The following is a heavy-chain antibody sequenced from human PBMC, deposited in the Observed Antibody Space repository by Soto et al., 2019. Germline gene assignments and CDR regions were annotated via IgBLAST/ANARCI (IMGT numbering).Heavy chain of an antibody. Sequence: SETLSLTCAVSGGSISGSNWWSWVRQSPGKGLEWIGEIYQSGSTNYNPSLRRRVTISVDNSKNQFSLKLRSVTAADTAVYYCARDGDYDGRKGEFGPWGQGTLVTVSS. V-gene: IGHV4-4*02. CDR1: GGSISGSNW. J-gene: IGHJ5*02. CDR2: IYQSGST. D-gene: IGHD3-22*01. CDR3: ARDGDYDGRKGEFGP.